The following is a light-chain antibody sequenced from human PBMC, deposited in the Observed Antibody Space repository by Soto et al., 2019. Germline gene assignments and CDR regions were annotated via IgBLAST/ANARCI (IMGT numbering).Light chain of an antibody. CDR1: QSISTF. CDR2: AAS. Sequence: DIPMTQSPSSLSASVGDRVSVTCRASQSISTFLNWYQQRPGEAPKLLIYAASSLQSGVPSRFSGSGSGAEFTLTIGSPQPEDFATYYCQQSYTTPRTGGEGTKVDVK. V-gene: IGKV1-39*01. J-gene: IGKJ1*01. CDR3: QQSYTTPRT.